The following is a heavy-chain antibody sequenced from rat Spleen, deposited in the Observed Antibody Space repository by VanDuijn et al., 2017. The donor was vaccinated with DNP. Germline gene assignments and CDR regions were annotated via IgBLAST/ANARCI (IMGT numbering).Heavy chain of an antibody. CDR2: ISNTGDNT. CDR3: TTAYNSGFTY. CDR1: GFIFSNYW. D-gene: IGHD4-3*01. Sequence: EVKLVESGGGLVQPGRSLKLSCAASGFIFSNYWMTWIRQAPGKGLEWVASISNTGDNTYYSDSVKGRFTISRDSAKSTLYLQMDSLRSEDTATYYCTTAYNSGFTYWGQGTLVTVSS. J-gene: IGHJ3*01. V-gene: IGHV5-31*01.